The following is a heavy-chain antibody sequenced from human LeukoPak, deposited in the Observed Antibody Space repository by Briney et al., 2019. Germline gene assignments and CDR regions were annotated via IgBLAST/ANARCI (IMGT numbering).Heavy chain of an antibody. V-gene: IGHV4-39*07. CDR3: AREQSYYYYYMDV. CDR2: IYYSGST. Sequence: KASETLSLTCTVSGGSISSSSYYWGWIRRPPGKGLEWIGSIYYSGSTYYNPSLKSRVTISVDTSKNQFSLKLSSVTAADTAVYYCAREQSYYYYYMDVWGKGTTVTVSS. CDR1: GGSISSSSYY. J-gene: IGHJ6*03.